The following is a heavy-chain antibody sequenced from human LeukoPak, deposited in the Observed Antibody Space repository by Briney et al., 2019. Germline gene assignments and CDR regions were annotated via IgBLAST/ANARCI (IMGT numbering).Heavy chain of an antibody. V-gene: IGHV5-51*01. CDR2: VYPGGSDT. CDR3: ARHGPTLYYFDY. J-gene: IGHJ4*02. CDR1: GYNFTNYW. Sequence: GESLKISCKGSGYNFTNYWIGWVRQMPGKGLEWMGIVYPGGSDTRYSPSFQGQVTISADKSISTAYLQWSSLKASDTAIYYCARHGPTLYYFDYWGQGTLVTVSS.